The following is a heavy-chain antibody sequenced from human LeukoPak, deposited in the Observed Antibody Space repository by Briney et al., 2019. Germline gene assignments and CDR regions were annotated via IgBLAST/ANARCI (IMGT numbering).Heavy chain of an antibody. CDR2: ISGSGGST. Sequence: GGSLRLSCAASGFTFSSYAMSWVRPAPGKGLEWVSAISGSGGSTYYADSVKGRFTISRDNSKNTLYLQMNSLRAEDTAVYYCAKGETAMVQFDYWGQGTLVTVSS. V-gene: IGHV3-23*01. CDR3: AKGETAMVQFDY. CDR1: GFTFSSYA. D-gene: IGHD5-18*01. J-gene: IGHJ4*02.